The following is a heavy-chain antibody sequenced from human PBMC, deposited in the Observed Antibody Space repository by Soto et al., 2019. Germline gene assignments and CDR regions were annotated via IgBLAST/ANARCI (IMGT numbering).Heavy chain of an antibody. J-gene: IGHJ3*02. CDR1: GFTFSSYE. V-gene: IGHV3-48*03. D-gene: IGHD6-19*01. Sequence: EVQLVESGGGLVQPGGSLRLACAASGFTFSSYEMNWVRQAPGKGLEWVSYISSSGSTIYYADSVKGRFTISRDNAKNSLYVQMDSLRAEDTAVYYCARDFSIAVDGTQVGAFDIWGQGTMVTVSS. CDR3: ARDFSIAVDGTQVGAFDI. CDR2: ISSSGSTI.